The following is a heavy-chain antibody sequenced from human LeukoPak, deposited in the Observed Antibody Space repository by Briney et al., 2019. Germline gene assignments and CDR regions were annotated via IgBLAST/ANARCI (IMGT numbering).Heavy chain of an antibody. D-gene: IGHD6-13*01. CDR2: IYYSGST. J-gene: IGHJ4*02. V-gene: IGHV4-39*07. Sequence: GSLRLSCAASGFTFSSYWMSWVRQAPGKGLEWIGSIYYSGSTYYNPSLKSRVTISVDTSKNQFSLKLSSVTAADTAVYYCARDRAAARIFDYWGQGTLVTVSS. CDR1: GFTFSSYW. CDR3: ARDRAAARIFDY.